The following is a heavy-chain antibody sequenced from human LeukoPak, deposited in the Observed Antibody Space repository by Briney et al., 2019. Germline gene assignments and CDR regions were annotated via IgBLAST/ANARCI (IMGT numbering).Heavy chain of an antibody. Sequence: GGSLRLSCAASGFTFSSYAMHWVRQAPGKGLEGVAIIWSDGNNKYYAGSVKGRFTISRDNSKNTLYLQMNSLRAEDTAVYYCARGPPYYDSSGSLDYWGQGTLVTVSS. CDR1: GFTFSSYA. J-gene: IGHJ4*02. D-gene: IGHD3-22*01. CDR3: ARGPPYYDSSGSLDY. V-gene: IGHV3-30*02. CDR2: IWSDGNNK.